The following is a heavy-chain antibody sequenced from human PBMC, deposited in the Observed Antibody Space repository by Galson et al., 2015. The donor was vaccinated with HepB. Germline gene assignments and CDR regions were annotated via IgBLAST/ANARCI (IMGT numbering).Heavy chain of an antibody. Sequence: SLRLSCAASGFTFSNHGMHWVRQAPGKGLEWVAFISYDGGTKYYAGSVNGRYTISRESSKNTMYLQMSSLRPEDTAVYYCAKDRAMYSGTYYFDYWGQGTLVTVSS. V-gene: IGHV3-30*18. CDR3: AKDRAMYSGTYYFDY. CDR1: GFTFSNHG. D-gene: IGHD1-26*01. J-gene: IGHJ4*02. CDR2: ISYDGGTK.